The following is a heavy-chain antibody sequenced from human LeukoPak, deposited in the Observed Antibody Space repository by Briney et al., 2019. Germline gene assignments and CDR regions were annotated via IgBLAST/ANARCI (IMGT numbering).Heavy chain of an antibody. V-gene: IGHV3-7*03. D-gene: IGHD3-22*01. CDR2: VNQGGTEK. CDR3: AKSIDRYKYDNSAFYPFDL. CDR1: GFTFSSYW. Sequence: GGSLRLSCAASGFTFSSYWMSWVRQAPGKGLEWVANVNQGGTEKYYVDSVKGRFTISRDNAENSLYLQMNNLRVEDTAVFCCAKSIDRYKYDNSAFYPFDLWGQGTLLTVSS. J-gene: IGHJ4*02.